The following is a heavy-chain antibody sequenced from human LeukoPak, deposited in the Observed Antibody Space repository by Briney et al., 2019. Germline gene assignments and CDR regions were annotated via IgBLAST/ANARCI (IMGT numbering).Heavy chain of an antibody. CDR2: TKEDGGEK. CDR1: GFTVSSNY. Sequence: PGGSLRLSCAASGFTVSSNYMSWVRQAPGKGLEWVANTKEDGGEKYYVDSVKGRFTISRDNAKKSLYLQMNSLRAEDTAVYYCARHLSGVTGYTYGRGIDYWGQGTLVTVSS. D-gene: IGHD5-18*01. J-gene: IGHJ4*02. CDR3: ARHLSGVTGYTYGRGIDY. V-gene: IGHV3-7*01.